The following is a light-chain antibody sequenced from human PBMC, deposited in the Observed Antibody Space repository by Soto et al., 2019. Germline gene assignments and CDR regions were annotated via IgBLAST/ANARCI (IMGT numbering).Light chain of an antibody. CDR1: SSDVGGYNY. CDR3: SSFTGTTPWI. Sequence: QSALTQPASVSGSPGQSITMFCTGTSSDVGGYNYVSWYQQHPGKAPKLIIYEVSNRPSGISKRFSGSKSANTASLTISGLQAEDEAEYYCSSFTGTTPWIFGGGTKLTVL. J-gene: IGLJ2*01. CDR2: EVS. V-gene: IGLV2-14*01.